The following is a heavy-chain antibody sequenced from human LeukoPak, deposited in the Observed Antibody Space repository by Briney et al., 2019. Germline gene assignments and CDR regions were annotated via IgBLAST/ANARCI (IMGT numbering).Heavy chain of an antibody. CDR3: ARGLSGYDSSGYYGGWYYFDY. CDR2: INHSGST. CDR1: GGSFSGYY. J-gene: IGHJ4*02. D-gene: IGHD3-22*01. V-gene: IGHV4-34*01. Sequence: SETLSLTCAVYGGSFSGYYWSWIRQPPGKGLEWIGEINHSGSTNYNPSLKSRVTISVDRSKNQFSLKLSSVTAADTAVYYCARGLSGYDSSGYYGGWYYFDYWGQGTLVTVSS.